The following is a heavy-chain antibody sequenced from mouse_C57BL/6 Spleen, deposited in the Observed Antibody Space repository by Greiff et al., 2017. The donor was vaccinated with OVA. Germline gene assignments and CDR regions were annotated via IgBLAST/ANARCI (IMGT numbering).Heavy chain of an antibody. Sequence: QVHVKQSGAELARPGASVKMSCKASGYTFTSYTMHWVKQRPGQGLEWIGYINPSSGYTKYNQKFKDKATLTADKSSSTAYMQLSSLTSEDSAVYYCARSGSNYPEFAYWGQGTLVTVSA. D-gene: IGHD2-5*01. V-gene: IGHV1-4*01. J-gene: IGHJ3*01. CDR2: INPSSGYT. CDR1: GYTFTSYT. CDR3: ARSGSNYPEFAY.